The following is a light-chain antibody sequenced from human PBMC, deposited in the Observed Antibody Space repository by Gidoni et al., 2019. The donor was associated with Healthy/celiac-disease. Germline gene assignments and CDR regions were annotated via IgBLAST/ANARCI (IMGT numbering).Light chain of an antibody. CDR1: QSLVYSDGDIY. V-gene: IGKV2-30*01. CDR2: KVS. CDR3: MQGTHWLYT. J-gene: IGKJ2*01. Sequence: DVVMTQSPLSLPVTLGQPASISCRSSQSLVYSDGDIYLNWFQQRPGQSPRRLMYKVSNRDSGVPDRFSGSGSGTDFTLKISRVEAEDIGVDYCMQGTHWLYTFGQGTKLEIK.